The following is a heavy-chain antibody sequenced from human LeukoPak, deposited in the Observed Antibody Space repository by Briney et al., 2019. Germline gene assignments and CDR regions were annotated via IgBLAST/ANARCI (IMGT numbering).Heavy chain of an antibody. CDR3: ARDVLGYCSSTSCDSGIGYFDY. CDR1: GGSISSGSYY. CDR2: IYTSGST. D-gene: IGHD2-2*01. V-gene: IGHV4-61*02. Sequence: TSETLSLTCTVSGGSISSGSYYWSWIRQPAGKGLEWIGRIYTSGSTNYNPSLKSRVTISVDTSKNQFSLKLSSVTAADTAVYYCARDVLGYCSSTSCDSGIGYFDYWGQGTLVTVSS. J-gene: IGHJ4*02.